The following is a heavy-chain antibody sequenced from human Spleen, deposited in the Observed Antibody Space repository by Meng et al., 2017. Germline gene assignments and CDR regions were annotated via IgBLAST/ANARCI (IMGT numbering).Heavy chain of an antibody. Sequence: GESLKISCAASGFTFPSYAMHWVRQAPGKGLEWVAVISYDGSNKYYAGPVKGRFTISRDNFNNTLYLQMNSLRAEDTAVYYCATDPRSSLDTAMVRRGSGRIGDYWGLGTLVTVSS. CDR1: GFTFPSYA. CDR2: ISYDGSNK. V-gene: IGHV3-30*01. CDR3: ATDPRSSLDTAMVRRGSGRIGDY. J-gene: IGHJ4*02. D-gene: IGHD5-18*01.